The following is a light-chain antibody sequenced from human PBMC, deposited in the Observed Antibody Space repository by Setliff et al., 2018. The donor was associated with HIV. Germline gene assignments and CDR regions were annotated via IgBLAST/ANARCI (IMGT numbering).Light chain of an antibody. J-gene: IGLJ1*01. V-gene: IGLV2-23*02. CDR2: DVT. Sequence: QSALAQPASVSGFTGQSITISCTETSSDVGGYYLVSWYQQHPGKAPKLMIFDVTKRPSGVSHRFSGSKSINTASLTISDLPAEDEVEYYCCSFAGGRFTIFGKGTKDTV. CDR1: SSDVGGYYL. CDR3: CSFAGGRFTI.